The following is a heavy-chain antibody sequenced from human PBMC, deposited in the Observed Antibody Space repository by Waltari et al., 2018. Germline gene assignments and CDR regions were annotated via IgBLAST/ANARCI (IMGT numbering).Heavy chain of an antibody. D-gene: IGHD1-26*01. J-gene: IGHJ4*02. V-gene: IGHV4-39*01. Sequence: QLQLQESGPGLVKPSETLSLTCTVSGCSITSSSYYWGWIRQPPGKGLEWIGSIYYSGSTYYNPSLKSRVTISVDTSKNQFSLKLSSVTAADTAVYYCARRWEIFDYWGQGTLVTVSS. CDR3: ARRWEIFDY. CDR2: IYYSGST. CDR1: GCSITSSSYY.